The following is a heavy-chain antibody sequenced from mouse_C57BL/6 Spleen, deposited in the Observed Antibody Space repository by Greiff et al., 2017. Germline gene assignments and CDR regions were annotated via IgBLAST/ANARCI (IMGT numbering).Heavy chain of an antibody. J-gene: IGHJ1*03. Sequence: EVKLEESGPGLVKPSQSLSLTCSVTGYSITSGYYWNWIRQFPGNKLEWMGYISYDGSNNYNPSLKNRISITRDTSKNQFFLKLNSVTTEDTATYYCARVRDYDVLDWYFDVWGTGTTVTVSS. D-gene: IGHD2-4*01. CDR1: GYSITSGYY. CDR2: ISYDGSN. V-gene: IGHV3-6*01. CDR3: ARVRDYDVLDWYFDV.